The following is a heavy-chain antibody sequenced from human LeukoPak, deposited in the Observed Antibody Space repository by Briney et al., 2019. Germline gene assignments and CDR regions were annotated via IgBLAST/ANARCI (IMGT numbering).Heavy chain of an antibody. J-gene: IGHJ4*02. CDR1: GFTFSSYW. V-gene: IGHV3-7*01. CDR2: LKQDGSEK. CDR3: ARDKQGTPLFNTETRLDF. Sequence: GGSLRLSCAASGFTFSSYWMSWVRQAPGRGLGWVANLKQDGSEKYYVDSVKGRFTISRDNAKNSLYLQMNSLRAEDTAVYYCARDKQGTPLFNTETRLDFWGQGTLVTVSS. D-gene: IGHD2-15*01.